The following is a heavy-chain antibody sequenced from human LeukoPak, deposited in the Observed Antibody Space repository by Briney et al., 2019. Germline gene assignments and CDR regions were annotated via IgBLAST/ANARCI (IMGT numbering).Heavy chain of an antibody. J-gene: IGHJ3*02. Sequence: GGSLRLSCAASGFTFSSYGMHWVRQAPGKGLEWVAVIWYDGSNKYYADSVKGRFTISRDNSKNTLYLQMNSLRAEDTAVYYCARERVGATSLDIWGQGTMVTVSS. CDR3: ARERVGATSLDI. CDR2: IWYDGSNK. V-gene: IGHV3-33*01. CDR1: GFTFSSYG. D-gene: IGHD1-26*01.